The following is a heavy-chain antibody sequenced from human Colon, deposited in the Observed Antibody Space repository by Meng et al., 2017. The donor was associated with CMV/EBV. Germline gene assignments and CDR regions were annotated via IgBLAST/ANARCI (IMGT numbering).Heavy chain of an antibody. J-gene: IGHJ6*02. D-gene: IGHD1-26*01. CDR1: GYTFHTYW. Sequence: GGSLRLSCTGSGYTFHTYWIAWVRQMPGRGLEWMGIIYPADSDTRYSPSFQGQVTFSVDKSISAAYLQWSSLRASDTAIYYCARRATYSDRWEGALMDVWGQGTTVTVSS. CDR2: IYPADSDT. V-gene: IGHV5-51*01. CDR3: ARRATYSDRWEGALMDV.